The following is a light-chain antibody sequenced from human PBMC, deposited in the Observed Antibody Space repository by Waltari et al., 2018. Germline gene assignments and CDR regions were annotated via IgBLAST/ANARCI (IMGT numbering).Light chain of an antibody. CDR3: QTWGSGIVT. CDR2: LNSDGSH. J-gene: IGLJ2*01. CDR1: TGHRYFA. V-gene: IGLV4-69*01. Sequence: QPVLTQSPSASSSLGASVKLTFTLSTGHRYFALAWHQQQPERGPRYLMRLNSDGSHTKGDRIPDLVSCSSSGAERHLTISGLQSEDGAAYYCQTWGSGIVTFGGGTQLTVL.